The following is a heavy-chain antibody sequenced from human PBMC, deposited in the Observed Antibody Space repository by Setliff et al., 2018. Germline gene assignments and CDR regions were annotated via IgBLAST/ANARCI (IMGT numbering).Heavy chain of an antibody. CDR3: ASSSGGNYEAYFDY. J-gene: IGHJ4*02. D-gene: IGHD2-15*01. V-gene: IGHV3-30*04. CDR2: ISYDGTIT. Sequence: GGSLRLSCAASGFLYSNNAFHWVRQTPGKGLEWVAVISYDGTITHYVDSVKGRFSISRDNSQNTLYLHMNSLSPEDTALYYCASSSGGNYEAYFDYWGQGMLVTVSS. CDR1: GFLYSNNA.